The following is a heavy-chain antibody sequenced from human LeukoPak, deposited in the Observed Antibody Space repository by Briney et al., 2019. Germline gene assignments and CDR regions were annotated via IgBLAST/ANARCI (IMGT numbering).Heavy chain of an antibody. V-gene: IGHV4-34*01. D-gene: IGHD3-10*01. CDR3: ARRYYYGSGSSPPGV. J-gene: IGHJ6*04. CDR2: INHSGST. CDR1: GGSFSGYY. Sequence: SETLSLTCAVYGGSFSGYYWSWIRQPPGKGLERIGEINHSGSTNYNPSLKSRVTISVDTSKNQFSLKLSSVTAADTAVYHCARRYYYGSGSSPPGVWGKGTTVTVSS.